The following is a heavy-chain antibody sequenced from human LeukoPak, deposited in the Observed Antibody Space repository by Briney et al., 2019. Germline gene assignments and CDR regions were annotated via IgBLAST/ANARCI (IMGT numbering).Heavy chain of an antibody. D-gene: IGHD1-7*01. V-gene: IGHV4-59*12. CDR1: GGFMSGYF. Sequence: SETLSLTCTVSGGFMSGYFWSWIRQPPGKGLEWIGYIYYSGSTNYNPSLKSRVTISVDTSKNQFSLKLSSVTAADTAVYYCARGITGTTSIFDYWGQGTLVTVSS. J-gene: IGHJ4*02. CDR2: IYYSGST. CDR3: ARGITGTTSIFDY.